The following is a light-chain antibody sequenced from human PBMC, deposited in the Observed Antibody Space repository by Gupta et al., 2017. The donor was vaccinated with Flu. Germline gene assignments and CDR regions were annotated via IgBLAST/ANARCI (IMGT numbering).Light chain of an antibody. V-gene: IGKV1-39*01. J-gene: IGKJ1*01. CDR3: QQVDSLPRT. CDR2: GAS. CDR1: QTTSIY. Sequence: DIQIIQSPSSLSAAIGDRVTITCRTSQTTSIYLSWYRHRGGEAPELLIYGASTLQSGVPSRFSGNGSETEFTLAIDGLQPEDFATYCCQQVDSLPRTFGQGTKVEI.